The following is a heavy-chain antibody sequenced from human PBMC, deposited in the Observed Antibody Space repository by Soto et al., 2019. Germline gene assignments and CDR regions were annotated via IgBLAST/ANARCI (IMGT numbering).Heavy chain of an antibody. J-gene: IGHJ3*02. CDR2: ISDDGSNK. CDR1: GFTFSSYG. CDR3: AKDQTHAFDI. Sequence: QVQLVESGGGVVQPGRSLRLSCAASGFTFSSYGMYWVRQAPGKGLEWVAVISDDGSNKYYADSVKGRFTISRDNSKNTLYLQMNILRVEDPAVYYCAKDQTHAFDIWGQGTVVTVSS. V-gene: IGHV3-30*18.